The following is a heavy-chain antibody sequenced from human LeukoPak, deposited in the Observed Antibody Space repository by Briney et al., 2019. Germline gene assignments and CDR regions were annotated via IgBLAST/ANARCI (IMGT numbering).Heavy chain of an antibody. D-gene: IGHD5-18*01. Sequence: ASVKVSCKASGYTVTGYHMHWVRQAPGQGLEWMGWINPNSGGTNYAQKFQGRVTMTRDTSINTAYMELSRLRSDDTAVYYCARTHLWLSGDAFDIWGQGTMVTVSS. CDR3: ARTHLWLSGDAFDI. V-gene: IGHV1-2*02. J-gene: IGHJ3*02. CDR1: GYTVTGYH. CDR2: INPNSGGT.